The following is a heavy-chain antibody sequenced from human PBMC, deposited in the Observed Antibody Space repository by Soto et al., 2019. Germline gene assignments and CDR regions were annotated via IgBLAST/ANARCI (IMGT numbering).Heavy chain of an antibody. J-gene: IGHJ5*02. D-gene: IGHD1-1*01. CDR3: ARLERPPDPEFDP. CDR1: GYSFTSYW. Sequence: LGESLKISCKGSGYSFTSYWISWVRQMPGKGLEWMGRIDPSDSYTNYSPSFQGHVTISADKSISTAYLQWSSLKASDTAMYYCARLERPPDPEFDPWGQGTLVTVS. CDR2: IDPSDSYT. V-gene: IGHV5-10-1*01.